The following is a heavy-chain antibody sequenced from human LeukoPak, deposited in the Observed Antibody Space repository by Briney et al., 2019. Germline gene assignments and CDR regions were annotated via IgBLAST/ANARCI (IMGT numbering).Heavy chain of an antibody. J-gene: IGHJ4*02. CDR1: GFTFSSYS. D-gene: IGHD5-12*01. V-gene: IGHV3-21*01. CDR2: ISTSSCYI. CDR3: ARDPWTNSDYDGFDY. Sequence: GWSLRLSCAGSGFTFSSYSMNWVRQAPGKGLEWVSSISTSSCYIHYAAPVKGRFPISRNNAKNSLYLQMNSLRAEDTAVYYCARDPWTNSDYDGFDYWGQGTLVTVSS.